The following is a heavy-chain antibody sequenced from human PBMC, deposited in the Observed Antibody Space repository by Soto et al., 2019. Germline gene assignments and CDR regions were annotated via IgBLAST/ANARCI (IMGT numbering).Heavy chain of an antibody. J-gene: IGHJ4*02. CDR1: GGSISSAAYY. CDR2: ISHSGST. CDR3: AREYTYGSNFFDC. Sequence: QVQLQELGPGLVKPSQTLSLTCTVSGGSISSAAYYWSRIRQHPGKGLEWIGYISHSGSTYYNPSLKSRVIISVDTSKNQFSLSLTSVTAADTAVYYCAREYTYGSNFFDCWGQGALVTVSS. D-gene: IGHD2-2*02. V-gene: IGHV4-31*03.